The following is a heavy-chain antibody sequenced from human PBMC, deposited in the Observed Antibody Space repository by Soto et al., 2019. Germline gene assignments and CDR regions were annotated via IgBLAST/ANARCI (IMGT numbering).Heavy chain of an antibody. CDR1: GFTFSNYG. J-gene: IGHJ4*02. Sequence: QVQLVESGGGVAQPGRSLRLSCAASGFTFSNYGMHWVRQAPGKGLEWVAVISYEGSKKYYADSVKGRFTISRDNSKNTLYLQMNSLRAEDTAVYYCAKDEDYYGSGRWVLDYWGQGTLVTVSS. CDR2: ISYEGSKK. V-gene: IGHV3-30*18. CDR3: AKDEDYYGSGRWVLDY. D-gene: IGHD3-10*01.